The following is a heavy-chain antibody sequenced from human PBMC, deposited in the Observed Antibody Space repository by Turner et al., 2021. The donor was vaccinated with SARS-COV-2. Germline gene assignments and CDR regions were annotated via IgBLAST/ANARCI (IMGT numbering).Heavy chain of an antibody. Sequence: EVQLVESGGGLVQPGGSVSLSCAASGFTFSIYWMHWVRQAPGKGLVWVSRINSDGSSTSYADSVKGRFTISRDNAKNTLYLQMNSLRAEDTAVYYCAREGHTAMGVFFDYWGQGTLVTVSS. CDR2: INSDGSST. CDR1: GFTFSIYW. V-gene: IGHV3-74*01. CDR3: AREGHTAMGVFFDY. D-gene: IGHD5-18*01. J-gene: IGHJ4*02.